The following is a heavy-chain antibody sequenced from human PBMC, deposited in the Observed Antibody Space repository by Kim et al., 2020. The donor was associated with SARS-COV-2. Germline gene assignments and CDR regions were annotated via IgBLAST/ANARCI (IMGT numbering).Heavy chain of an antibody. CDR1: GGSISSYY. J-gene: IGHJ4*02. Sequence: SETLSLTCTVSGGSISSYYWSWIRQPPGNGLEWIGYIYYSGSTNYSPSLKGRVTISLDTSKNQFSLKLNSVTAADTAVYYCARGRERRVGTWLQLPGFDYWGQGTLVTVSS. CDR3: ARGRERRVGTWLQLPGFDY. D-gene: IGHD5-12*01. CDR2: IYYSGST. V-gene: IGHV4-59*13.